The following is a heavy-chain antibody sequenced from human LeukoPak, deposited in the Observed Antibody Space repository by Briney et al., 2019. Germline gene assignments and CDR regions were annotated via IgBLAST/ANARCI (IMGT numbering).Heavy chain of an antibody. Sequence: PGGSLRLSCAASGFTLSNAYMSWVRQAPGKGLEWVAVIWYDGSNKYYADSVKGRFTISRDNSKNTLYLQMNSLRAEDTAVYYCARVRDDYSNDYWGQGTLVTVSS. D-gene: IGHD4-11*01. CDR1: GFTLSNAY. CDR3: ARVRDDYSNDY. V-gene: IGHV3-33*08. J-gene: IGHJ4*02. CDR2: IWYDGSNK.